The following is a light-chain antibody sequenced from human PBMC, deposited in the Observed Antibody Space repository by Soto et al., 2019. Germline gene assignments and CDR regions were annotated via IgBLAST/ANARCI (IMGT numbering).Light chain of an antibody. CDR2: GAS. V-gene: IGKV3-20*01. Sequence: ELVLTQSPGTLSLSPGERATLSCRASQGVSSSYIAWYQQKPGQAPRLLIFGASNRAPGIADRFGGSGSGTDFTLTISRLEPEDFAVYYCQHYGNSRWTFGQGTKVDIK. J-gene: IGKJ1*01. CDR3: QHYGNSRWT. CDR1: QGVSSSY.